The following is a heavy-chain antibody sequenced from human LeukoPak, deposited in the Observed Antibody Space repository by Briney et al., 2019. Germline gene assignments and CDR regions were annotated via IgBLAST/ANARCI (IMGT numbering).Heavy chain of an antibody. Sequence: SETLSLTCTVSGGSISSDNYYWGWIRQPPGKGLEWVGHMYYRGNTFYNPSLKSRVTISVDTSKNQFSLKPRSVTAADTAVYYCARLYGNYQNYFDYWGQGTLVTVSS. D-gene: IGHD1-7*01. J-gene: IGHJ4*02. V-gene: IGHV4-39*07. CDR2: MYYRGNT. CDR3: ARLYGNYQNYFDY. CDR1: GGSISSDNYY.